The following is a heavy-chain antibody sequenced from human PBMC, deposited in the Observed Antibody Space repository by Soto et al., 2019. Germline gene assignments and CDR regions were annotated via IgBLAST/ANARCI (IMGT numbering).Heavy chain of an antibody. CDR3: ARAFCSGGACYYFDY. V-gene: IGHV4-61*01. CDR2: VYNSGAT. J-gene: IGHJ4*02. CDR1: GVSVSSASYY. D-gene: IGHD2-15*01. Sequence: PSETLSLTCTVSGVSVSSASYYWTWIRQPPGKGLEYIGYVYNSGATNYHPSLESRVTISLDTSRNQFSLKLRSVTTADTAFYYCARAFCSGGACYYFDYWSQGTLVTVSS.